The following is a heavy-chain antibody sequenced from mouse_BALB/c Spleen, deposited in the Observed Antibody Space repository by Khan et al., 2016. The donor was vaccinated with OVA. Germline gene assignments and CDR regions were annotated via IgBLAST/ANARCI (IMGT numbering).Heavy chain of an antibody. D-gene: IGHD2-12*01. CDR2: INTYTGET. V-gene: IGHV9-1*02. Sequence: QIQLVQSGPELKKPGETVKISCKASGYTFTNYGMNWVKQAPGKGLKWMGWINTYTGETTYADDFKGRFAFSLEPSASSAYLQINNLKNEDMATYFCARTYYSYDRYFGVWGAGTTVTVSS. CDR3: ARTYYSYDRYFGV. J-gene: IGHJ1*01. CDR1: GYTFTNYG.